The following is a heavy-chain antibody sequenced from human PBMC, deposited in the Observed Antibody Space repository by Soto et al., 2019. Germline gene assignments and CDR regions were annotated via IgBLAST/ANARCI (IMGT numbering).Heavy chain of an antibody. J-gene: IGHJ5*02. CDR2: INPNSGGT. D-gene: IGHD3-22*01. Sequence: SVKVSCKASGYTFTGYYMHWVRQAPGQGLEWMGWINPNSGGTNYAQKFQGRVTMTRDASTSTAYMELSRLRSEDTAVYYCARRSINYYDSSGYYSRWFDPWGQGTLVTVSS. V-gene: IGHV1-2*02. CDR1: GYTFTGYY. CDR3: ARRSINYYDSSGYYSRWFDP.